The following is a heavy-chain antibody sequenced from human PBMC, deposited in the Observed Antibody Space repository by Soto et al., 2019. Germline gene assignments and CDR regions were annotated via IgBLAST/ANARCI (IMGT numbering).Heavy chain of an antibody. J-gene: IGHJ3*02. CDR1: GGTFSSYS. Sequence: SVKFSCKASGGTFSSYSISWVRQAPGQGLEWMGGIIPIFGTANYAQKLQGRVTMTTDTSTSTAYMELRSLRSDDTAVYYCARVSRGSYYLDAFDIWGQGTMVTVSS. V-gene: IGHV1-69*05. CDR2: IIPIFGTA. D-gene: IGHD1-26*01. CDR3: ARVSRGSYYLDAFDI.